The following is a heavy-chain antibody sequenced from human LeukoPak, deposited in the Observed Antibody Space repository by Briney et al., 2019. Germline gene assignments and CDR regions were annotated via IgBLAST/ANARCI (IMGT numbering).Heavy chain of an antibody. CDR1: GFTFDDYG. V-gene: IGHV3-20*04. Sequence: TGGSLRLSCAASGFTFDDYGMSWVRQAPGKGLEWVSGINWNGGSTGYADSVKGRFTISRDNAKNSLYLQMNSLRAEDTALYYCAREVGGGYCSSTSCYRDYYMDVWGKGTTVTVSS. D-gene: IGHD2-2*01. CDR2: INWNGGST. CDR3: AREVGGGYCSSTSCYRDYYMDV. J-gene: IGHJ6*03.